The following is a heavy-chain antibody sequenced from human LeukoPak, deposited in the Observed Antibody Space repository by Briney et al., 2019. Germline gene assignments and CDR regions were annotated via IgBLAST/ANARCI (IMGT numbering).Heavy chain of an antibody. CDR3: AREVDAAAAYNWFDP. Sequence: SETLSLTCTVSGGSLSSISYYWVWIRQPPGKGLEWIGTIDYSGTTYYKPSLKSRATISVDTSKNQFSLKLSSVTAADTAVYYCAREVDAAAAYNWFDPWGQGTLVTVSS. V-gene: IGHV4-39*07. D-gene: IGHD2-2*01. CDR2: IDYSGTT. CDR1: GGSLSSISYY. J-gene: IGHJ5*02.